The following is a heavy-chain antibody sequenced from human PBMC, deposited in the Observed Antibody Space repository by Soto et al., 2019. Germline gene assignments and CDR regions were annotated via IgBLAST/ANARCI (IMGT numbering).Heavy chain of an antibody. CDR1: GLPVGSPA. D-gene: IGHD3-3*01. Sequence: EVRLLESGGGLVQPGGSLRLSGAASGLPVGSPAMTWVRQAPGKGLEWISSLSGDGKATYYADSVKGRFTISRDISKNTLFLQMDSVRVEDTAIYFCARITRSWGQGTGVTVSS. J-gene: IGHJ5*02. V-gene: IGHV3-23*01. CDR2: LSGDGKAT. CDR3: ARITRS.